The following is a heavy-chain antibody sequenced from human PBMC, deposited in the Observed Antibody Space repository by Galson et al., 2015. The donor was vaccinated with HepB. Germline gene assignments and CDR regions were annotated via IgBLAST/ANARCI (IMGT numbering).Heavy chain of an antibody. V-gene: IGHV3-48*02. CDR2: ISSSSTI. CDR3: ARERGGYSGYEHAFDI. CDR1: GFTFSSYS. J-gene: IGHJ3*02. D-gene: IGHD5-12*01. Sequence: SLRLSCAASGFTFSSYSMNWVRQAPGKGLEWVSYISSSSTIYYADSVKGRFTISRDNAKNSLYLQMNSLRDEDTAVYYCARERGGYSGYEHAFDIWGQGTMVTVSS.